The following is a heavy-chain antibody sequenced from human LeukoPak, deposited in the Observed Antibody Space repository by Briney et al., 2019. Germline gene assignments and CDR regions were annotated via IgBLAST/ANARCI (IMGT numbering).Heavy chain of an antibody. V-gene: IGHV4-59*01. CDR3: ARYSSGWYYFDY. CDR1: GGSISSYY. Sequence: SETLSLTCTVSGGSISSYYWSWIRQPPGKGLEWIGYIYYSGSTNYNPSLKSRVTISVDTSKNQFSLKLSSVTAADTAVYYCARYSSGWYYFDYWGQGTLVTVSS. D-gene: IGHD6-19*01. J-gene: IGHJ4*02. CDR2: IYYSGST.